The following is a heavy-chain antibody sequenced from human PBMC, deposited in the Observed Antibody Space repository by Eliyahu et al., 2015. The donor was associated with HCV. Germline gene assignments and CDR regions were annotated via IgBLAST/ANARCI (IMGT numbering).Heavy chain of an antibody. D-gene: IGHD2-15*01. CDR2: ISASGGTT. CDR3: VKAGGSPQENFDY. CDR1: GXTFSXXA. Sequence: EVQLLESGGHLVQPGGSXRXSXAASGXTFSXXARSWVRQPPGKGLEWVSTISASGGTTHYADSVKGRFIISRDNSKNTLYLQMSSLRAEGTAVYYCVKAGGSPQENFDYWGQGTLVTVSS. J-gene: IGHJ4*02. V-gene: IGHV3-23*01.